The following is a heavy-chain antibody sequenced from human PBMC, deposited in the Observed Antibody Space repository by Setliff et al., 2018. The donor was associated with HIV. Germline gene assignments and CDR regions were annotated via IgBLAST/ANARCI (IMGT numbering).Heavy chain of an antibody. V-gene: IGHV1-2*06. Sequence: GASVKVSCKASGGTFSSYAISWVRQAPGQGLEWMGRINPNSGGTNYAQKFQGRVTMTRDTSISTAYMELSRLRSDDTAVYYCASKVYCTNGVCLDAFDIWGQGTMVTVSS. CDR3: ASKVYCTNGVCLDAFDI. D-gene: IGHD2-8*01. CDR2: INPNSGGT. J-gene: IGHJ3*02. CDR1: GGTFSSYA.